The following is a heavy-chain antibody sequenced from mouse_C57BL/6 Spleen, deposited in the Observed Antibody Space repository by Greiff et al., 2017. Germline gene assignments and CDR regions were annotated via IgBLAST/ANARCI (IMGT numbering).Heavy chain of an antibody. CDR2: INPNNGGT. V-gene: IGHV1-26*01. J-gene: IGHJ2*01. Sequence: EVQLQQSGPELVKPGASVKISCKASGYTFTDYYMNWVKQSHGKSLEWIGDINPNNGGTSYNQKFKGKATLTVDKSSSTAYMELRSLTSEDSAVYYCARKGNYYGPLYFDYWGQGTTLTVSS. CDR3: ARKGNYYGPLYFDY. D-gene: IGHD2-1*01. CDR1: GYTFTDYY.